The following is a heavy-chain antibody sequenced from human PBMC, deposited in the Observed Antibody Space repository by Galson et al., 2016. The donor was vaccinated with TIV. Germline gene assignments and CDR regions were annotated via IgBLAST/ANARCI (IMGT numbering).Heavy chain of an antibody. Sequence: SLRLSCAASGFTFENHAMHWVRQIPGRGLEWVSHISWNSGKLGYAASVNGRFTISRDNAKNSVYLQMNRLRLEDTAVYYCARDRLWSGANEPFDLWGQGTVVTVS. CDR1: GFTFENHA. CDR2: ISWNSGKL. J-gene: IGHJ3*01. D-gene: IGHD1-1*01. CDR3: ARDRLWSGANEPFDL. V-gene: IGHV3-9*01.